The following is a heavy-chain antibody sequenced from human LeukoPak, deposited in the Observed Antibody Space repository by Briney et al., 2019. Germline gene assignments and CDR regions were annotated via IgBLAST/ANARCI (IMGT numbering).Heavy chain of an antibody. Sequence: ASVKVSCKASGYTFTSYGISWVRQAPGQGLEWMGWISAYNGNTNYAQKLQGRVTMTTDTSTSTAYMELRSLRSDDTAVYYCARASEQQWLVHFDYWGQGTLVTVSS. CDR1: GYTFTSYG. CDR3: ARASEQQWLVHFDY. V-gene: IGHV1-18*01. J-gene: IGHJ4*02. CDR2: ISAYNGNT. D-gene: IGHD6-19*01.